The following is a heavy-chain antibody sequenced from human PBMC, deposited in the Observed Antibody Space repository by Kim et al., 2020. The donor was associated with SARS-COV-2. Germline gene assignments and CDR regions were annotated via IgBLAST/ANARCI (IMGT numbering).Heavy chain of an antibody. CDR2: IRESGDRT. CDR1: GFTFSSYV. J-gene: IGHJ4*02. CDR3: AKRVPSLSYFDY. V-gene: IGHV3-23*01. D-gene: IGHD6-6*01. Sequence: GGSLRLSCAASGFTFSSYVMSWVRQAPGKGLEWVSTIRESGDRTYYADSVKGRFTISRDNSKNTLYLQMNSLRAEDTAVYYCAKRVPSLSYFDYWGQGTLVTVSS.